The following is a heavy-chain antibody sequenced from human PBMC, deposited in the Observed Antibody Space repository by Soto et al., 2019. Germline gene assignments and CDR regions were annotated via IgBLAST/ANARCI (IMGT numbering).Heavy chain of an antibody. V-gene: IGHV4-30-4*01. CDR2: IFYSGST. CDR3: ARDLLWGGLRLGELSSPGYYGMDV. CDR1: GGSISRGGYY. D-gene: IGHD3-16*02. Sequence: SSETPSLTCTVSGGSISRGGYYWSLVRQPPGKGLGGIWVIFYSGSTYYNPSLKSRVTISVDTSKNQFSLKLSSVTAADTAVYYCARDLLWGGLRLGELSSPGYYGMDVWGQGTTVTVSS. J-gene: IGHJ6*02.